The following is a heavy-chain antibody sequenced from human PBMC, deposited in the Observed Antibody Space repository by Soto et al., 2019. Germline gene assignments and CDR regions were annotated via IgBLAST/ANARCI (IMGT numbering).Heavy chain of an antibody. D-gene: IGHD1-1*01. CDR3: TGGNTGHCDQ. J-gene: IGHJ4*02. CDR1: GFMFSDAN. V-gene: IGHV3-73*02. Sequence: EVQLVESGGGLVQPGGSLKLSCAASGFMFSDANIDWVRQAPGKGLEWVGRIKSRASGYSTTYAASVKGVFTMSRDDSKSTAFLQLNSLKIDDTAVYFCTGGNTGHCDQWGQGTLVTVSS. CDR2: IKSRASGYST.